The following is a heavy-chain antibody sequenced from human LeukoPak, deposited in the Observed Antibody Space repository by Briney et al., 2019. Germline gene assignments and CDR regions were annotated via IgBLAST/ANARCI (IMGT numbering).Heavy chain of an antibody. CDR1: GGSISSTGYY. CDR2: IYYSGST. Sequence: SETLSLTCTVSGGSISSTGYYWGWIRQPPGKGLEWIGTIYYSGSTYYNPSLKSRVTISVDTSKNQFSLKLSSVTAADTAVYYCARQGYGIPKGYFDYWGQGTLVTVSS. D-gene: IGHD5-18*01. CDR3: ARQGYGIPKGYFDY. V-gene: IGHV4-39*01. J-gene: IGHJ4*02.